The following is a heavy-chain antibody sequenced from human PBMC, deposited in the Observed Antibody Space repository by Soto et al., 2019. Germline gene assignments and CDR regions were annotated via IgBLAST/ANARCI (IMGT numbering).Heavy chain of an antibody. CDR1: GGTFSSYA. CDR2: IIPIFGTA. V-gene: IGHV1-69*13. D-gene: IGHD3-22*01. Sequence: GASVKVSCKASGGTFSSYAISWVRQAPGQGLEWMGGIIPIFGTANYAQKFQGRVTITADESTSTAYMELSSLRSEDTAVYYCAIFKSSGYHFDYWGQGTLVTVSS. J-gene: IGHJ4*02. CDR3: AIFKSSGYHFDY.